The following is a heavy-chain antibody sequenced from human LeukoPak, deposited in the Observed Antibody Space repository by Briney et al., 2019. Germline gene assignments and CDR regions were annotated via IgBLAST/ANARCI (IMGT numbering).Heavy chain of an antibody. J-gene: IGHJ5*02. Sequence: GASLQISCQGSGSNFTSYWIGGVRQLPGKGLEWMGIIYPGDSDTRYSPSFQGQVTISPDKSISTAYLQWSSLKASDTAMYYCAKTTVTTKGWDWFDPWGQGTLVTVSS. CDR3: AKTTVTTKGWDWFDP. V-gene: IGHV5-51*01. CDR1: GSNFTSYW. CDR2: IYPGDSDT. D-gene: IGHD4-17*01.